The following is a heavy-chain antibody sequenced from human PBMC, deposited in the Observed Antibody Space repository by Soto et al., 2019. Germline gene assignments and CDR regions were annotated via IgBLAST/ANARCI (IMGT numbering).Heavy chain of an antibody. D-gene: IGHD2-8*01. Sequence: ASVKSSCKTSGDSFADYHIHWVRQAPGQGLEWLGRINPKSGGTSTAQKLQGWVTMTTDTSISTASMELTRLTSDDTAIYYCARGDSTDCSIGVCSFFYNYYMGVCGQGTSVP. CDR2: INPKSGGT. CDR1: GDSFADYH. CDR3: ARGDSTDCSIGVCSFFYNYYMGV. V-gene: IGHV1-2*04. J-gene: IGHJ6*02.